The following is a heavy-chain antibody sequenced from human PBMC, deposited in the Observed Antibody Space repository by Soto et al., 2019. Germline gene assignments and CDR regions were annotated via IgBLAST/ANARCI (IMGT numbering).Heavy chain of an antibody. V-gene: IGHV1-18*01. D-gene: IGHD2-8*01. J-gene: IGHJ3*02. Sequence: ASVKVSCKASGYTFTSYGISWVRQAPGQGLEWMGWISAYNGNTNYAQKLQGRVTMTTDTSTSTAYMELRSLRSDDTAVYYFARDPRRLVYARLRDAFDIWGQGIMVTVSS. CDR1: GYTFTSYG. CDR2: ISAYNGNT. CDR3: ARDPRRLVYARLRDAFDI.